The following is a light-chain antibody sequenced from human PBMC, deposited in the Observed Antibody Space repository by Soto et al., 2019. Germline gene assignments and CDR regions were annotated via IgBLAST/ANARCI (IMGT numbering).Light chain of an antibody. Sequence: QAVVTQEPSLTVSPGGTVTLTCGSSTGAVTSGHYPYWFQQKPGQAPRTLISDTSNKHSWTPARFSGSLLGGKAALTLSGAEPEDEAEYYCWLSYSYAGVFGTGTKLTVL. V-gene: IGLV7-46*01. CDR2: DTS. CDR3: WLSYSYAGV. CDR1: TGAVTSGHY. J-gene: IGLJ1*01.